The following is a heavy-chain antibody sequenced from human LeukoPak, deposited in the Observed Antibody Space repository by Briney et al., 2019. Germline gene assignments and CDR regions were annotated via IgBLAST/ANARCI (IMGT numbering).Heavy chain of an antibody. V-gene: IGHV1-46*01. CDR3: ARVRGSWEGAIIYFDY. CDR1: GYTFTSYY. Sequence: ASVKVSCKASGYTFTSYYMHWVRQAPGQGLEWMGIINPSGGSTSYAQKFQGRVTMTRDMSTSTVYMELSSLRSEDTAVYYCARVRGSWEGAIIYFDYWGQGTLVTVSS. J-gene: IGHJ4*02. D-gene: IGHD1-26*01. CDR2: INPSGGST.